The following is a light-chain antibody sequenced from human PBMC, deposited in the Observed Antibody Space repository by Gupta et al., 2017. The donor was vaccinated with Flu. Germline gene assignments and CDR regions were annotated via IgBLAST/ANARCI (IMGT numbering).Light chain of an antibody. J-gene: IGLJ2*01. CDR1: SSDLGAYNY. V-gene: IGLV2-14*01. Sequence: QSPLTHPASVSGSPGPSITISCTGTSSDLGAYNYVSWYQQYPGKAPKFIIYEVSNRPSGVSHRFSGSKSGNTASLTISALQAEDEADYYCSSYTSGTTVVFGGGTRVTV. CDR2: EVS. CDR3: SSYTSGTTVV.